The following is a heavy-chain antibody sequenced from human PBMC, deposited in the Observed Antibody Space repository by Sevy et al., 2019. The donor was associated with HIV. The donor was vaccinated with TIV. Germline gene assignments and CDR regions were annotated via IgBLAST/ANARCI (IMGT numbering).Heavy chain of an antibody. J-gene: IGHJ4*02. V-gene: IGHV4-39*01. CDR2: IYYSGST. Sequence: SETLSLTCTVSGGSISSSSYYWGWIRQPPGKGLEWIGSIYYSGSTYYNPSLKSRVTISVDTSKNQFSLKLSSVTAADTAVYYCASPITVVNREVIDYWGQGTLVTVSS. CDR3: ASPITVVNREVIDY. D-gene: IGHD2-15*01. CDR1: GGSISSSSYY.